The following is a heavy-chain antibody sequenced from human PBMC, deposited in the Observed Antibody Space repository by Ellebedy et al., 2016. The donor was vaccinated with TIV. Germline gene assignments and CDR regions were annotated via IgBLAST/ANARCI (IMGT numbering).Heavy chain of an antibody. V-gene: IGHV3-43*01. D-gene: IGHD3-10*01. CDR1: GFSFDAYT. J-gene: IGHJ4*02. CDR3: AKESGFGSEGLDS. Sequence: GGSLRLSXTTSGFSFDAYTLHGVRHVPGKGLEWVSLITWDGSDTFYADSVRGRFTISRDNIKNSLYLQMDSLKTEDAALYYCAKESGFGSEGLDSWGRGSLVTVSS. CDR2: ITWDGSDT.